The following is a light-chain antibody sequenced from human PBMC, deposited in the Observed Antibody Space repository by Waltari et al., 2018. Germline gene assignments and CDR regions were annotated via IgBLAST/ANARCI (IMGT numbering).Light chain of an antibody. Sequence: SSELTQDPAVSVAMGQTVTITCQGNGLRSYYASWYQQRPGQAPILIMYDKNNRPSGVPDRFSCSNSENTASLTITGAQAEDEASYYCHSRDASGVGGSFGGGTKLTVL. CDR2: DKN. V-gene: IGLV3-19*01. CDR3: HSRDASGVGGS. J-gene: IGLJ2*01. CDR1: GLRSYY.